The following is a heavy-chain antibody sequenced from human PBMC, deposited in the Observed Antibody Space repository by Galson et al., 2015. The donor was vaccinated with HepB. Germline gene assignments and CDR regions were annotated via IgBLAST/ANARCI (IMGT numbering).Heavy chain of an antibody. D-gene: IGHD3-10*01. V-gene: IGHV1-46*01. J-gene: IGHJ6*02. Sequence: SVKVSCKASGYTFTSYYRHWVRQAPGQGLEWMGIINPSGGSTSYAQKFQGRVTMTRDTSTSTVYMELSSLRSEDTAVYYCGRGPRPGSYSNYYYYGMDVWGQGTTVTVSS. CDR2: INPSGGST. CDR3: GRGPRPGSYSNYYYYGMDV. CDR1: GYTFTSYY.